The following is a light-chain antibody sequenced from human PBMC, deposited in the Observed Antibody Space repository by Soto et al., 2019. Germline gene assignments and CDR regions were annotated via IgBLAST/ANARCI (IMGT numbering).Light chain of an antibody. V-gene: IGKV3-11*01. CDR1: QSVGSY. CDR2: DAS. J-gene: IGKJ1*01. Sequence: EIVLTQSPATLSLSPGDRATLSCRASQSVGSYLAWYQQKPGQAPRLLIYDASNRATGIPARFSGSGSGTDFTLTISSLEPEDFAVYYCQQRSDWPPWTFGQGTKVEVK. CDR3: QQRSDWPPWT.